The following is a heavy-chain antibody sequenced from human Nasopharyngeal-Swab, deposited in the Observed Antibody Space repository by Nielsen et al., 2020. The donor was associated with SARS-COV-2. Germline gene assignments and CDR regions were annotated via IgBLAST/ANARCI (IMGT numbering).Heavy chain of an antibody. CDR3: ARERGGGYGDY. Sequence: GESLKISCATSGFTFSPYTMTWVRQAPGKGLEWLSYITGTSDSIRYADSVKGRFTTSRDNAKNSLFLQMNGLTAEDTAVYYCARERGGGYGDYWGQGTLVPSPQ. CDR2: ITGTSDSI. CDR1: GFTFSPYT. V-gene: IGHV3-48*04. J-gene: IGHJ4*02. D-gene: IGHD5-12*01.